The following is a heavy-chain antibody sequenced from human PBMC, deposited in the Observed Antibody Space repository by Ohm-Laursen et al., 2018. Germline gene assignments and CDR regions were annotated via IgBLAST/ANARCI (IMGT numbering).Heavy chain of an antibody. J-gene: IGHJ5*01. Sequence: SLRLSCSASGFTFDDYGMSWVRQAPGKGLEWVSATSGSGGFTYYADSVKGRFTISRDNSKNTLYLQMNSLRAEDTAVYHCAKAGGWSYSYELDSWGQGALVTVSS. CDR2: TSGSGGFT. V-gene: IGHV3-23*01. CDR3: AKAGGWSYSYELDS. CDR1: GFTFDDYG. D-gene: IGHD3-10*01.